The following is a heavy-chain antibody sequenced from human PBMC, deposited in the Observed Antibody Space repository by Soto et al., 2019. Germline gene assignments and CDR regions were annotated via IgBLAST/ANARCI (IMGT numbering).Heavy chain of an antibody. CDR3: ARDSYYYGSGKYYGMDV. D-gene: IGHD3-10*01. CDR2: ISSSSSTI. J-gene: IGHJ6*02. V-gene: IGHV3-48*02. CDR1: GFTFSSYS. Sequence: PGGSLRLSCAASGFTFSSYSMNWVRQAPGKGLEWVSYISSSSSTIYYADSVKGRFTISRDNAKNSLYLQMNSLRDEDTAVYYCARDSYYYGSGKYYGMDVWGQGTTVTVSS.